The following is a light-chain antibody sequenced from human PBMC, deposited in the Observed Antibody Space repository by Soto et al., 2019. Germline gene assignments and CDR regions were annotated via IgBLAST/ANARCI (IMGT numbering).Light chain of an antibody. CDR3: QQYGGSPPVT. CDR2: GAS. J-gene: IGKJ4*01. CDR1: QSVSSNY. V-gene: IGKV3-20*01. Sequence: EIVLTQSPGTLSLSPGERATLSCRASQSVSSNYLAWYQQKPGQAPRLLIYGASSRATGIPDRFIGSGSGTDFTLTISRLQPEDFAVHYCQQYGGSPPVTFGGGTKVEIK.